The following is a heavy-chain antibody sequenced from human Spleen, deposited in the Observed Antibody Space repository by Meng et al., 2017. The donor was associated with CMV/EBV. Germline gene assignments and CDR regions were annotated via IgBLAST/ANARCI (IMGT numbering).Heavy chain of an antibody. CDR2: IRYDGINK. CDR3: AREYYDFWSGSRHFDY. CDR1: GFKFSIYG. J-gene: IGHJ4*02. Sequence: GESLKISCAASGFKFSIYGMHWVRQAPGKGLEWVSLIRYDGINKFYADSVKGRFTISRDNAKNSLYLQMNSLRAEDTAVYYCAREYYDFWSGSRHFDYWGQGTLVTVSS. V-gene: IGHV3-30*02. D-gene: IGHD3-3*01.